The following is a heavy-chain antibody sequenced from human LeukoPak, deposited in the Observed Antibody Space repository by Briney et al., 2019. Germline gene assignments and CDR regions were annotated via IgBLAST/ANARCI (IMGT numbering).Heavy chain of an antibody. Sequence: SETLSLTCAVYGGSFSSYYWSWIRQPPGEGLEWIGEINHSGNTYYNPTLKSRVTISVDTSKNQFSLKLSSVTAADTAVYYCARTPYSSSWYFPYWGQGTLVTVSS. CDR2: INHSGNT. CDR3: ARTPYSSSWYFPY. D-gene: IGHD6-13*01. V-gene: IGHV4-34*01. J-gene: IGHJ4*02. CDR1: GGSFSSYY.